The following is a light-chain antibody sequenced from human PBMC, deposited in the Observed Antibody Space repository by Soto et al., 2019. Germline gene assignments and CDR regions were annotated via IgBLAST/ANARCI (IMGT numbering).Light chain of an antibody. Sequence: EIVLTQSPGTLSLSPGERATLSCRASQSVSSSYLAWYQQKPGQAPRLLIYGASSRATGIPDRFSVSGSGTDLTLTISRLEPEDFAVYYCQQYGSSPLITFGQGTRLEIK. CDR2: GAS. CDR3: QQYGSSPLIT. V-gene: IGKV3-20*01. J-gene: IGKJ5*01. CDR1: QSVSSSY.